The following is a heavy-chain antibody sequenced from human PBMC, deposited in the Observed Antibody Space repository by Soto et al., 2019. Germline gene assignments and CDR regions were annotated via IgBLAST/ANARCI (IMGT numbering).Heavy chain of an antibody. CDR3: ASRGTPRGRYSSSMRFDP. D-gene: IGHD6-6*01. J-gene: IGHJ5*02. CDR2: ISSSSSTI. Sequence: PGGSLRLSCAASGFTFSYHALNWVRQAPGKGLEWVSYISSSSSTIYYADSVKGRFTISRDTSKNQFSLKLSSVTAADTAVYYCASRGTPRGRYSSSMRFDPWGQGTLVTVSS. CDR1: GFTFSYHA. V-gene: IGHV3-48*01.